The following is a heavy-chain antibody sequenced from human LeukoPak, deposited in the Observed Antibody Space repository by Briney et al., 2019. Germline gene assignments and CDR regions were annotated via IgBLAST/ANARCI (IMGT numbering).Heavy chain of an antibody. CDR2: IASDGSST. J-gene: IGHJ4*02. CDR1: GFTFSNYA. D-gene: IGHD4-23*01. Sequence: GGSLRLSCVVSGFTFSNYAMHWVRQAPGKGLVWVSRIASDGSSTTYADSVKGRFSISRDNAKNTLYLQMNSLRVEDTAVYYCARGRPHGNDYWGQGTLVTVSS. V-gene: IGHV3-74*01. CDR3: ARGRPHGNDY.